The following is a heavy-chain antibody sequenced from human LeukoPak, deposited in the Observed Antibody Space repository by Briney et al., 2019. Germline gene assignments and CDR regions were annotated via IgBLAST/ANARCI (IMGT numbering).Heavy chain of an antibody. D-gene: IGHD1-26*01. CDR1: GFTVSSNY. CDR3: AKDSGGATDY. V-gene: IGHV3-53*04. CDR2: IYSGGST. J-gene: IGHJ4*02. Sequence: GGSLRLSCAASGFTVSSNYMSWVRQAPGKGLEWVSVIYSGGSTYYADSVKGRFTTSRHNSKNTLYLQMNSLRAEDTAVYYCAKDSGGATDYWGQGTLVTVSS.